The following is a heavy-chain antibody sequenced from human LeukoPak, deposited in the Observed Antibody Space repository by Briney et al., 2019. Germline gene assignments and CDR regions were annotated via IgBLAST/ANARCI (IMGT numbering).Heavy chain of an antibody. CDR3: AREGTHYDSSGYYVS. V-gene: IGHV3-23*01. D-gene: IGHD3-22*01. Sequence: GGSLRLSCAASGFTFSSFAMTWVRQAPGKGLEWVSVISGSGGTTYYADSVKGRFTLSRDNSNRTLFLEMSSLRVEDTTVYYCAREGTHYDSSGYYVSWGQGTLVTVSS. CDR1: GFTFSSFA. CDR2: ISGSGGTT. J-gene: IGHJ5*02.